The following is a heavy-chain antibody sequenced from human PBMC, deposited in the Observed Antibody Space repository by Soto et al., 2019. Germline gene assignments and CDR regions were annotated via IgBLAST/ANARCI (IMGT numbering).Heavy chain of an antibody. CDR3: ATGTTVETGNY. CDR1: GYTFTSYG. CDR2: ISAYNGNT. Sequence: QVQLVQSGAEVKKPGASVKVSCKASGYTFTSYGCSWVRQAPGQGLAWMGWISAYNGNTNYAHKLQGRVTMTTDTSTSTAYVALRSLRADDTAVYYCATGTTVETGNYWGQGPLVNVSS. D-gene: IGHD4-17*01. V-gene: IGHV1-18*01. J-gene: IGHJ4*02.